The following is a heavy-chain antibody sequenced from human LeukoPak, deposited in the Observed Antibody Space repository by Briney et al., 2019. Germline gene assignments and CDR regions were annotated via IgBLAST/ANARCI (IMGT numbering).Heavy chain of an antibody. J-gene: IGHJ4*02. V-gene: IGHV4-38-2*01. D-gene: IGHD4-17*01. Sequence: PSETLSLTCAVSGYSIRSGDYWGWIRQSPGKGLEWIGSIYHSGSTHYNPSLKSRVTISVDTSKNQFSLMLSSVTAADTAVYYCARNRSVTITPGFDHWGLGTLVTVSS. CDR2: IYHSGST. CDR3: ARNRSVTITPGFDH. CDR1: GYSIRSGDY.